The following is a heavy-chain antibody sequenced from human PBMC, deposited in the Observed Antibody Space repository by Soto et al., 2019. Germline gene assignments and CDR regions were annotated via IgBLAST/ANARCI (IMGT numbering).Heavy chain of an antibody. J-gene: IGHJ4*02. D-gene: IGHD2-2*01. CDR1: GFSFSDYY. CDR2: ISYSGNDI. Sequence: QVQLVESGGGLVKPGGSLRLSCAASGFSFSDYYMTWIRQAPGKGLEWVSYISYSGNDIYYEDSVKGRFTISRDNAKNSLYLQMNSLRAEDTAVFYCARGILGPAAMFGLFDFWGQGTLVTVSS. V-gene: IGHV3-11*01. CDR3: ARGILGPAAMFGLFDF.